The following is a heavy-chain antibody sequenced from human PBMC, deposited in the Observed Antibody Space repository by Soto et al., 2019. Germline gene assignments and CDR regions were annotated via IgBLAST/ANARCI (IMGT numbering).Heavy chain of an antibody. CDR2: INPSGGST. J-gene: IGHJ4*02. Sequence: QVQLVQSGAEVRKPGASVKVSCKASGYTFTNYYIHWLRQAPGQGLEWLGIINPSGGSTSYAQKFQGRVTMTRDTSTSTIYMELSRLGSEDTAVSYCARGPSDSWYPLAYWGQGTLVAVSS. D-gene: IGHD6-13*01. V-gene: IGHV1-46*03. CDR3: ARGPSDSWYPLAY. CDR1: GYTFTNYY.